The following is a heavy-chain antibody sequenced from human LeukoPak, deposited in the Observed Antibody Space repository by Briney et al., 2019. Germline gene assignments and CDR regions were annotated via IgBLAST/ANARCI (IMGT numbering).Heavy chain of an antibody. CDR2: IRYDGSNK. D-gene: IGHD6-19*01. V-gene: IGHV3-30*02. Sequence: GGSLRLSCAASGFTFSSYGMHWVRQAPGKGLERVAFIRYDGSNKYYADSVKGRFTISRDNSKNTLYLQMNSLRAEDTAVYYCAKDLGSSGWYGDYWGQGTLVTVSS. CDR3: AKDLGSSGWYGDY. CDR1: GFTFSSYG. J-gene: IGHJ4*02.